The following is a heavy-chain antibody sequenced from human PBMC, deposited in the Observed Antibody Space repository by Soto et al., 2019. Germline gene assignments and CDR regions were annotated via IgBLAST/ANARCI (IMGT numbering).Heavy chain of an antibody. CDR2: INPSGGST. CDR1: GYTFTSYY. CDR3: ARGPTTSCGGDCYSKYYFDY. J-gene: IGHJ4*02. D-gene: IGHD2-21*02. V-gene: IGHV1-46*01. Sequence: QVQLVQSGAEVKKPGASVKVSCKASGYTFTSYYMHWVRQAPGQGLEWMGIINPSGGSTSYAQKVQGRVTMTRDTSTSTVYMQLSSLRSEDTAVYYCARGPTTSCGGDCYSKYYFDYWGQGTLVTVSS.